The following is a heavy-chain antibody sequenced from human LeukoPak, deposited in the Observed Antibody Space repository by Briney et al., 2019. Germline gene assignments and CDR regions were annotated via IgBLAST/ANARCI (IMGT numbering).Heavy chain of an antibody. V-gene: IGHV4-61*02. D-gene: IGHD3-3*01. CDR1: GGSISSGSYY. Sequence: PSETLSLTCTVSGGSISSGSYYWSWIRQPAGKGLEWIGRIYTSGSTNYNPSLKSRVTISVDTSKNQFSLKLSSVTAADTAVYYCARRYDFWSGYYHYYYYYMDVWGKGTTVTVSS. J-gene: IGHJ6*03. CDR2: IYTSGST. CDR3: ARRYDFWSGYYHYYYYYMDV.